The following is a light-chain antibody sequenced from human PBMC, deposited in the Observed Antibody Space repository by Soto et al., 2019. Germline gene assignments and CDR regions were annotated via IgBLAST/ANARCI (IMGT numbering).Light chain of an antibody. CDR3: QQYNSGPPLSAR. CDR1: QSVSSSY. J-gene: IGKJ2*03. Sequence: EIVLTQSPGTLSLSPGERATLSCRASQSVSSSYLAWYQQKPGQAPRLLIYGASARATGIPARFSGSGSGTEFTLTISSVQSEDFAVYYCQQYNSGPPLSARFGQGTKVEIK. CDR2: GAS. V-gene: IGKV3D-15*01.